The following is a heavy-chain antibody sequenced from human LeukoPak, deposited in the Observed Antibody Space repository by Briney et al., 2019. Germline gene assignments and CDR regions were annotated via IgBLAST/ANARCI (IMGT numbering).Heavy chain of an antibody. J-gene: IGHJ4*02. CDR2: NSSGGGII. Sequence: GGSLTLPCVASGFTFNRYDMTWVRQAPGGRLEGGPTNSSGGGIIYYAHSVKGLFTISRDNSKNTVYVKLHAVSAEDTCLYYFARDLITPGIHWKNYFDYCGQGTLITVSS. D-gene: IGHD1-1*01. V-gene: IGHV3-23*01. CDR1: GFTFNRYD. CDR3: ARDLITPGIHWKNYFDY.